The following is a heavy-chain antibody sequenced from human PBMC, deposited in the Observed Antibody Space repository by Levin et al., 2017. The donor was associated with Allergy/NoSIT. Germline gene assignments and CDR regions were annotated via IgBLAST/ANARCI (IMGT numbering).Heavy chain of an antibody. Sequence: PGGSLRLSCAASGFTFSDYYMSWIRQAPGKGLEWVSYISSSGSTIYYADSVKGRFTISRDNAKNSLYLQMNSLRAEDTAVYYCARETYYYDSSGYWNWFDPWGQGTLVTVSS. V-gene: IGHV3-11*01. CDR3: ARETYYYDSSGYWNWFDP. D-gene: IGHD3-22*01. J-gene: IGHJ5*02. CDR1: GFTFSDYY. CDR2: ISSSGSTI.